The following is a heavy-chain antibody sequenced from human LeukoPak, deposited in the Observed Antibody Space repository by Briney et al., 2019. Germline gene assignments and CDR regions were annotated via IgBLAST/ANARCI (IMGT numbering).Heavy chain of an antibody. J-gene: IGHJ6*02. CDR3: AADYRGYYYGMDV. V-gene: IGHV3-72*01. CDR2: AGNKAKSYTT. CDR1: GFMFSDYY. Sequence: GGSLRLSCAASGFMFSDYYMDWVRQAPGKGLEWVGRAGNKAKSYTTQYAASVKGRFTISRDDSKNSLYLQMNTLKTEDTAAYYCAADYRGYYYGMDVWGQGTTVTVSS.